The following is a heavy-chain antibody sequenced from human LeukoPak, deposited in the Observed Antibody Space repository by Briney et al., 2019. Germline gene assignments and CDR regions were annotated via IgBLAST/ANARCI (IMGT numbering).Heavy chain of an antibody. V-gene: IGHV4-38-2*02. CDR1: GSSISSDYY. CDR3: ARVVGATSIDY. J-gene: IGHJ4*02. Sequence: PSETLSLTCSVSGSSISSDYYWGWVRQPPGKGLEWIGSIKHRGRSYYNPSLKSRVTISVDTSKNQFSLQLSSVTAADTAVYYCARVVGATSIDYWGQGILVPVSS. CDR2: IKHRGRS. D-gene: IGHD2-15*01.